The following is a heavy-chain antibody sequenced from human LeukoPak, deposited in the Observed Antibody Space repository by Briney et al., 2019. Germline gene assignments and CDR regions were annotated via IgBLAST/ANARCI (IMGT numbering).Heavy chain of an antibody. Sequence: SETLSLTCTVSGGSISSSSYYWGWIRQPPGKGLEWIGYIYYSGSTNYNPSLKSRVTISVDTSKNQFSLKLSSVTAADTAVYYCARDGGMGHAFDIWGQGTMVTVSS. CDR2: IYYSGST. D-gene: IGHD3-16*01. CDR3: ARDGGMGHAFDI. CDR1: GGSISSSSYY. V-gene: IGHV4-61*01. J-gene: IGHJ3*02.